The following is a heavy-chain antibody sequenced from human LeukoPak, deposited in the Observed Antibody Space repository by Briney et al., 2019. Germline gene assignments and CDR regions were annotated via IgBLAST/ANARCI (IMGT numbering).Heavy chain of an antibody. D-gene: IGHD6-13*01. J-gene: IGHJ3*02. Sequence: GGSLRLSCAASGFTLDDYGMSWVRQAPGKGLEWVSGINWNGGSTGYADSVKGRFTISRDNAKNSLYLQMNSLRAEDTALYYCARVRRSSSWYYDAFDIWGQGTMVTVSS. CDR2: INWNGGST. V-gene: IGHV3-20*04. CDR3: ARVRRSSSWYYDAFDI. CDR1: GFTLDDYG.